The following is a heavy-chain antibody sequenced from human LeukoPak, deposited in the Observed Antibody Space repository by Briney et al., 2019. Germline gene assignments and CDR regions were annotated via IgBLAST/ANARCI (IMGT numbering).Heavy chain of an antibody. V-gene: IGHV4-34*01. Sequence: PSETLSLTCAVYGGSFSGYYWNWIRQPPGKGLEWIGEINHSGSTNYNPSLRSRVTMSVDTSKNQFSLNVSSVTAADTAFYYCARFSVVGAPPTWGQGTLVTVSS. CDR2: INHSGST. CDR1: GGSFSGYY. CDR3: ARFSVVGAPPT. J-gene: IGHJ5*02. D-gene: IGHD1-26*01.